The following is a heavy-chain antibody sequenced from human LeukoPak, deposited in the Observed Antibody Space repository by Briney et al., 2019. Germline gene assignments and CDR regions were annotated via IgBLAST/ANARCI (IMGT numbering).Heavy chain of an antibody. CDR2: INPNSGGT. D-gene: IGHD3-10*01. CDR1: GYTFTGYY. J-gene: IGHJ4*02. Sequence: SVKVSCKASGYTFTGYYMHWVRQAPGQGLEWMGWINPNSGGTSFTQKFQGRVTMTRDTSIRTAYMEVSRLRSDDTAVYYCARGRSIEGSGSLWKYWGQGTLVTVSS. CDR3: ARGRSIEGSGSLWKY. V-gene: IGHV1-2*02.